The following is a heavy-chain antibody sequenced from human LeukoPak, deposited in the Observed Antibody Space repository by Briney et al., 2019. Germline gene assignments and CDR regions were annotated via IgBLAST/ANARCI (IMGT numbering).Heavy chain of an antibody. V-gene: IGHV1-18*01. J-gene: IGHJ6*02. CDR1: GYTFTSYG. Sequence: ASVKVSCKASGYTFTSYGISWVRQAPGQGLEWMGWISAHNGNTNYAQKLQGRVTMTTDTSTSTAYMELRSLRSDDTAVYYCARLIAVAVRNYGMDVWGQGTTVTVSS. CDR3: ARLIAVAVRNYGMDV. CDR2: ISAHNGNT. D-gene: IGHD6-19*01.